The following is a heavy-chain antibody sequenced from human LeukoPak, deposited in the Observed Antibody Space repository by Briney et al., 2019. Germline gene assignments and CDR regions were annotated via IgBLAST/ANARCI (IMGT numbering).Heavy chain of an antibody. CDR3: AKRGVYPPHVFDY. CDR1: GFTFSSYA. CDR2: ISGSGGST. Sequence: PGGSLRLSCAASGFTFSSYAMSWVRQAPGKGLEWVSAISGSGGSTYYADSVKGRLTISRDNSKNTLYLQMNSLRAEDTAVYYCAKRGVYPPHVFDYWGQGTLVTVSS. V-gene: IGHV3-23*01. J-gene: IGHJ4*02.